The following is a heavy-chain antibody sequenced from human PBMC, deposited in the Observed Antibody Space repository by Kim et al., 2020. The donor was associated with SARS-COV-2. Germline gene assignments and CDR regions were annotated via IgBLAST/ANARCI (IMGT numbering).Heavy chain of an antibody. J-gene: IGHJ4*02. Sequence: GGSLRLSCAASGFTFSSYAMHWVRQAPGKGLEWVAVISYDGSNKYYADSVKGRFTISRDNSKNTLYLQMNSLRAEDTAVYYCARAKSVRGYSYGYFDYWGQGTLVTVSS. V-gene: IGHV3-30*04. D-gene: IGHD5-18*01. CDR2: ISYDGSNK. CDR3: ARAKSVRGYSYGYFDY. CDR1: GFTFSSYA.